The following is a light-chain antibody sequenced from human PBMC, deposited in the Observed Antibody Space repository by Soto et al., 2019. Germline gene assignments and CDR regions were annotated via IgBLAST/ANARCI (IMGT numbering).Light chain of an antibody. J-gene: IGKJ4*01. CDR1: QSVSVY. CDR3: QQYKDWPPPT. CDR2: AAS. V-gene: IGKV3-15*01. Sequence: EIILTQSPGTLSVSPGETVTLVCRASQSVSVYLAWYQQKSGQPPRLLIHAASDRATGVPARFSGSGSGTEFSLTISSLQSEDFGTYYCQQYKDWPPPTFGGGTKVDIK.